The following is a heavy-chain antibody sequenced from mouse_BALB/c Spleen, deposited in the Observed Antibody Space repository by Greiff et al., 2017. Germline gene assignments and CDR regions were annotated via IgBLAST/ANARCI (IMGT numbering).Heavy chain of an antibody. D-gene: IGHD1-1*01. CDR2: INPYNGGT. V-gene: IGHV1-18*01. J-gene: IGHJ2*01. CDR3: ARSPNYYGSSGDYFDY. Sequence: DVKLQESGPELVKPGASMKISCKASGYSFTGYTMNWVKQSHGKNLEWIGLINPYNGGTSYNQKFKGKATLTVDKSSSTAYMELLSLTSEDSAVYYCARSPNYYGSSGDYFDYWGQGTTLTVSS. CDR1: GYSFTGYT.